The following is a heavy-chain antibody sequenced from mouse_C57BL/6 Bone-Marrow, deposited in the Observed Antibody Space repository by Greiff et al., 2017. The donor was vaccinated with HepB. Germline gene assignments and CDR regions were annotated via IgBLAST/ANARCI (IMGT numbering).Heavy chain of an antibody. J-gene: IGHJ3*01. V-gene: IGHV14-4*01. CDR2: IDPENGDT. Sequence: EVKLQESGAELVRPGASVKLSCTASGFNIKDDYMHWVKQRPEQGLEWIGWIDPENGDTEYASKFQGKATITADTSSNTAYLQLSSLTSEDTAVYYCTEDSSGRFAYWGQGTLVTVSA. CDR1: GFNIKDDY. CDR3: TEDSSGRFAY. D-gene: IGHD3-2*02.